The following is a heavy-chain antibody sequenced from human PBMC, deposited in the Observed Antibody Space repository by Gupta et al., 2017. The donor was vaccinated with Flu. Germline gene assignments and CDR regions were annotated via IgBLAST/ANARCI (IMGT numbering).Heavy chain of an antibody. CDR1: YW. J-gene: IGHJ4*02. CDR2: IKQDGTEK. CDR3: VRGSSTWYVSDY. D-gene: IGHD6-13*01. V-gene: IGHV3-7*04. Sequence: YWMSWVRQAPGKGLEWVANIKQDGTEKYYVDSVKGRFTISRDNAKKSLYLHMNSLRVEDTAVYYCVRGSSTWYVSDYWGQGTLVTVSS.